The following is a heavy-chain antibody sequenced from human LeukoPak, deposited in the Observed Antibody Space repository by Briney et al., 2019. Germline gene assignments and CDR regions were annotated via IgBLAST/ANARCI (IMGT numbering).Heavy chain of an antibody. V-gene: IGHV4-34*01. CDR2: INHSGST. J-gene: IGHJ4*02. D-gene: IGHD4-23*01. Sequence: SETLSLTCAVYGGSFSGYYWSWNRQPPGKGLEWIGEINHSGSTNYNPSLKSRVTISVDTSKNQFSLKLSSVTAADTAVYYCARYSYGGNSETLDYWGQGTLVTVSS. CDR1: GGSFSGYY. CDR3: ARYSYGGNSETLDY.